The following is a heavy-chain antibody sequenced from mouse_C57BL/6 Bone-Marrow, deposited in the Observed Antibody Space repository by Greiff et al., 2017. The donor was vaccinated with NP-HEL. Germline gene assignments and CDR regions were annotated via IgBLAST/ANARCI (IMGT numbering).Heavy chain of an antibody. J-gene: IGHJ4*01. V-gene: IGHV1-5*01. CDR3: TRGKGYGNAMDY. CDR1: GYTFTSYW. Sequence: EVKVVESGTVLARPGASVKMSCKTSGYTFTSYWMHWVKQRPGQGLEWIGAIYPGNSDTSYNQKFKGKAKLTAVTSASTAYMELSSLTNEDSAVYYCTRGKGYGNAMDYWGQRTSVTVSS. D-gene: IGHD2-1*01. CDR2: IYPGNSDT.